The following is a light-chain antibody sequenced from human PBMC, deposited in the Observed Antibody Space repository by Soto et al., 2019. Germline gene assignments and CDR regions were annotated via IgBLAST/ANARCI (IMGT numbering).Light chain of an antibody. CDR2: GAS. Sequence: DIQMTQSPSSLSASVGDRVTITCRATQSIGDYLNWYQQKPGKAPNLLIYGASSLRSGVPSRFSGSGSGTDFTLTISSLQPDDSATYYCQQSSSTPRTFGQGTKVEIK. J-gene: IGKJ1*01. CDR3: QQSSSTPRT. CDR1: QSIGDY. V-gene: IGKV1-39*01.